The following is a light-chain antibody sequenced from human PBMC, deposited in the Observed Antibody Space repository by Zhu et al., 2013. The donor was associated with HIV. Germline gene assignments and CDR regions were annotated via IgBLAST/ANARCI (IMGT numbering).Light chain of an antibody. V-gene: IGKV3-11*01. CDR2: DAS. J-gene: IGKJ3*01. CDR1: RSIGSS. CDR3: QQPFGT. Sequence: LTQSPATLSLSPGERATLFCRASRSIGSSVAWYLQRPGQAPRLLIYDASNRATGIPARFSGSGSGTDFTLTISSLEPEDFAVYYCQQPFGTFGLGPKWISN.